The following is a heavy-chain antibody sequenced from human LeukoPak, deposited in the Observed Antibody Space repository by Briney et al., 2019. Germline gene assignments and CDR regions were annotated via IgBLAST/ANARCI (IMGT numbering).Heavy chain of an antibody. J-gene: IGHJ6*03. CDR3: ARLQFQVYYYYYMDV. V-gene: IGHV1-69*13. Sequence: SVKVSCKASGGTFSSYAISWVRQAPGQGLEWMGGIIPIFGTASYAQKFQGRVTITADESTSTAYMELSSLRSEDTAVYYCARLQFQVYYYYYMDVWGKGTTVTVSS. D-gene: IGHD4-11*01. CDR2: IIPIFGTA. CDR1: GGTFSSYA.